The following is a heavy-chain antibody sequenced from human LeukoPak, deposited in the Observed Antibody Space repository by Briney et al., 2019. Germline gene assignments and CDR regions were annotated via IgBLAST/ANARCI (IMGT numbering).Heavy chain of an antibody. D-gene: IGHD5-12*01. CDR1: GGSISSGGYY. CDR2: IYYNGST. J-gene: IGHJ4*02. Sequence: SQTLSLTCTVSGGSISSGGYYWSWIRQHPGKGLEWIGYIYYNGSTYYNPSLKSRVTISVDTSKNQFSLKLSSVTAADTAVYYCARGLGSGYDLDYWGQGTLVTVSS. CDR3: ARGLGSGYDLDY. V-gene: IGHV4-31*03.